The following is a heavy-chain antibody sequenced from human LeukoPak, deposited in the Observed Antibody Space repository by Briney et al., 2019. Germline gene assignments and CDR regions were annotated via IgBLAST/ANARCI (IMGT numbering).Heavy chain of an antibody. Sequence: ASVKVSCKASGYTFTSYGISWVRQAPGQGLEWMGWISAYNGNTNYAQKLQGRVTMTTDTSTSTAYMELRSLRSDDTAVYYCAGGGCASCYRTWFDPWGQGTLVTVSS. CDR2: ISAYNGNT. CDR1: GYTFTSYG. J-gene: IGHJ5*02. D-gene: IGHD2-2*01. V-gene: IGHV1-18*01. CDR3: AGGGCASCYRTWFDP.